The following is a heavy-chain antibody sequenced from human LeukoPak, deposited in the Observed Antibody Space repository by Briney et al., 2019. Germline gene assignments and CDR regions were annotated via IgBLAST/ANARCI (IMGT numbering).Heavy chain of an antibody. CDR1: GDSFSSYY. CDR3: ARETGRSIWGAPIDY. CDR2: IYTSGSN. J-gene: IGHJ4*02. D-gene: IGHD3-9*01. Sequence: PSETLSLTCTVSGDSFSSYYWSWLRQPAGKGLEWIGRIYTSGSNNYNPSLKSRVTMSVDTYKNQFSLKLSSVTAADTAVYYCARETGRSIWGAPIDYWGQGTLVTVSS. V-gene: IGHV4-4*07.